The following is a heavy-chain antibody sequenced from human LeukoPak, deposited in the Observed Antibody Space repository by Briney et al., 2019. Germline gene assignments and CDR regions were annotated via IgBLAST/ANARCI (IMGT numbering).Heavy chain of an antibody. CDR2: INPNDGDT. D-gene: IGHD2-2*01. V-gene: IGHV1-2*02. CDR3: ARANFLYCSSSTCLFDY. CDR1: GYTFTDYY. J-gene: IGHJ4*02. Sequence: ASVKVSCTASGYTFTDYYMYWVRQAPGQGFEWMGWINPNDGDTNYAQKFQGRVTMTRDTSISTAHLEVSRLRSDDTAVYYCARANFLYCSSSTCLFDYWGQGTLVTVSS.